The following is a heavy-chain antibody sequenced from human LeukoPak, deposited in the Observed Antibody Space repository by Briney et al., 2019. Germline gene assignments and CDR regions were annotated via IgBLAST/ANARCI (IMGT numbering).Heavy chain of an antibody. D-gene: IGHD6-13*01. CDR1: GYPISNAYY. CDR3: ARQHDSYYYYYVDL. Sequence: SETLSLTCAVSGYPISNAYYGVWIRQPPGKGLEWIGSLYHPDTTYYNPSLKSRVTMSADTSRNQLSLKLSFVTAADTAVYYCARQHDSYYYYYVDLWGTGTTVTVSS. J-gene: IGHJ6*03. V-gene: IGHV4-38-2*01. CDR2: LYHPDTT.